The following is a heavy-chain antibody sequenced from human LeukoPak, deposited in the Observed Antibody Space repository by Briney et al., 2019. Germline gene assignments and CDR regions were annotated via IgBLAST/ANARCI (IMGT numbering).Heavy chain of an antibody. CDR2: ISSSSSYI. D-gene: IGHD3-10*01. CDR1: GFTFSSYS. Sequence: GGSLRLSCAASGFTFSSYSMNWVRQAPGKGLEWVSSISSSSSYIYYADSVKGRFTISRDNAKNSLYLQMNSLRAEDTAVYYCARTNYYGSGSYYDALGYWGQGTLVTVSS. CDR3: ARTNYYGSGSYYDALGY. J-gene: IGHJ4*02. V-gene: IGHV3-21*01.